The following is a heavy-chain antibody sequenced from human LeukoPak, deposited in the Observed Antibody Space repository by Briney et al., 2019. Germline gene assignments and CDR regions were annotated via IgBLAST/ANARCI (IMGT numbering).Heavy chain of an antibody. J-gene: IGHJ4*02. CDR1: GGSISNHY. V-gene: IGHV4-59*11. Sequence: SEALSLTCTVSGGSISNHYWNWIRQPPGKGLEWIGHIYYSGSTNYNPSLKSRVTISVDRSKTQFSLNLSSVTAADTAVYYCARSYYYDRSGSRHYYFDSWGQGTLATVSS. D-gene: IGHD3-22*01. CDR3: ARSYYYDRSGSRHYYFDS. CDR2: IYYSGST.